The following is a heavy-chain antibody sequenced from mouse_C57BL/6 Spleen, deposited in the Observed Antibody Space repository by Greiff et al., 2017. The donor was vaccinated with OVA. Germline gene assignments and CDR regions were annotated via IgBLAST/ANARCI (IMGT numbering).Heavy chain of an antibody. D-gene: IGHD3-2*02. J-gene: IGHJ2*01. CDR3: ARKAQATDY. CDR1: GYSFTGYY. CDR2: INPSTGGT. Sequence: VQLQQSGPELVKPGASVKISCKASGYSFTGYYMNWVKQSPEKSLEWIGEINPSTGGTTYNQKFKAKATLTVDKSSSTAYMQLKSLTSEDSAVYYCARKAQATDYWGQGTTLTVSS. V-gene: IGHV1-42*01.